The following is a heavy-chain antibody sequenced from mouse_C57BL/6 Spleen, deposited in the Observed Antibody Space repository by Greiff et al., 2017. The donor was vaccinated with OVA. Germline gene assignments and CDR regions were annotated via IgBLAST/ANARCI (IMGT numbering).Heavy chain of an antibody. CDR3: ARWDTTVVATDD. Sequence: QVQLQQSGAELAKPGASVKLSCKASGYTFTSYWMHWVKQRPGQGLEWIGYINPSSGYTKYNQKFKDKAPLTTDKSSSTAYMQLSSLTYEDSAVYYCARWDTTVVATDDWGKGTTLTVSS. J-gene: IGHJ2*01. V-gene: IGHV1-7*01. CDR1: GYTFTSYW. D-gene: IGHD1-1*01. CDR2: INPSSGYT.